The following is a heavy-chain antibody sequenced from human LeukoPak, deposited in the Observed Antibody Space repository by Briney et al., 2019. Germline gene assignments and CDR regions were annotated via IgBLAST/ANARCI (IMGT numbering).Heavy chain of an antibody. CDR1: GFTFSAYA. Sequence: GGSLRLSCAVSGFTFSAYAMSWVRQAPGKGLEWVSAMSGSGGMTYYADSVKGRFSISRDNSKNTLHLQMNSLRAEDTAVYYCAKGAMPYYDGIGYNYFDYWGQGTPVTVSS. J-gene: IGHJ4*02. D-gene: IGHD3-22*01. V-gene: IGHV3-23*01. CDR2: MSGSGGMT. CDR3: AKGAMPYYDGIGYNYFDY.